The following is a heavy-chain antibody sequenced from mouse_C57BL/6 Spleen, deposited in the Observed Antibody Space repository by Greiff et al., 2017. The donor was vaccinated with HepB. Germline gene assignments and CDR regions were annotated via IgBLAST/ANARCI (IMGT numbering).Heavy chain of an antibody. J-gene: IGHJ2*01. D-gene: IGHD1-1*01. Sequence: QVQLQQPGTELVKPGASVKLSCKASGYTFTSYWMHWVKQRPGQGLEWIGNINPSNGGTNYNEKCKSKATLTVDKSSSTAYMQLSSLTSEDSAVYYFARWEFITTFDYWGQGTTLTVSS. CDR3: ARWEFITTFDY. CDR1: GYTFTSYW. V-gene: IGHV1-53*01. CDR2: INPSNGGT.